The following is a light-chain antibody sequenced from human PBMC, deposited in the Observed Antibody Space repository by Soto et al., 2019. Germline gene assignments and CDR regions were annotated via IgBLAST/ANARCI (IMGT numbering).Light chain of an antibody. CDR2: DAS. CDR1: QGVSSY. V-gene: IGKV3D-11*01. Sequence: EILFTQSPATLSLSPGERPTLSCRASQGVSSYLAWYQQKPGQAPRLLIYDASNRATGIPARLSGSGPGTDFTLTIRSLEPEDFAVYYCQQRSNWITFGQGIRLEIK. CDR3: QQRSNWIT. J-gene: IGKJ5*01.